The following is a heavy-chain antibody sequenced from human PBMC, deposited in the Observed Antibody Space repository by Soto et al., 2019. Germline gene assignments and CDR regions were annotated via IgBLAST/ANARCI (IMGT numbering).Heavy chain of an antibody. D-gene: IGHD2-8*01. Sequence: SETLSLTCTVSGCSISSYHWSWIRQPPGKGLEWIGYIYYSGSTNYNPSLKSRVTISVDTSKNQFSLKLSSVTAADTAVYYCARLREMRAISHIVLMVYAIGYFDYWGQGTLVTVSS. CDR3: ARLREMRAISHIVLMVYAIGYFDY. CDR2: IYYSGST. V-gene: IGHV4-59*08. CDR1: GCSISSYH. J-gene: IGHJ4*02.